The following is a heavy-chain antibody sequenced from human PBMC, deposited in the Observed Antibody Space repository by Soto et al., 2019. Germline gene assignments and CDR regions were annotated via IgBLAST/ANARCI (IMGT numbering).Heavy chain of an antibody. CDR2: ISTTRNYT. CDR1: GFTLSDHF. D-gene: IGHD3-3*01. CDR3: ARVLRDYYLYYFDY. J-gene: IGHJ4*02. V-gene: IGHV3-11*06. Sequence: LRLSCTVSGFTLSDHFMAWVRQAPGKGLEWVSDISTTRNYTKYADSVKGRFSMSRDNARNSGYLQMNRLRADDTAVYYCARVLRDYYLYYFDYWGQGALVTVSS.